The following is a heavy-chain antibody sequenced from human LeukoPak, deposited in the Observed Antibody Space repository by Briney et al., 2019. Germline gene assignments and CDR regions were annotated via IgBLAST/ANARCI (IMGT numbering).Heavy chain of an antibody. CDR1: GGTFSSYA. V-gene: IGHV1-69*13. CDR2: IIPIFGTA. J-gene: IGHJ4*02. CDR3: ASQDYYGSGRNY. Sequence: ASVKVSCKASGGTFSSYAISWVRQAPGQGLEWMGGIIPIFGTANYAQKFQGRVTITADESTSTAYMELSSLRSEDTAVYYCASQDYYGSGRNYWGQGTLVTVSS. D-gene: IGHD3-10*01.